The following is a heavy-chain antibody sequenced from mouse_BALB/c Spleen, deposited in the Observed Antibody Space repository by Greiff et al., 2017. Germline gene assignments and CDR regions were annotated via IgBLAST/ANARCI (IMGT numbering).Heavy chain of an antibody. Sequence: EVQVVESGGGLVQPGGSMKLSCVASGFTFSNYWMNWVRQSPEKGLEWVAEIRLKSNNYATHYAESVKGRFTISRDDSKSSVYLQMNNLRAEDTGIYYCTINYGNSAWFAYWGQGTLVTVAA. CDR1: GFTFSNYW. CDR2: IRLKSNNYAT. D-gene: IGHD2-1*01. J-gene: IGHJ3*01. V-gene: IGHV6-6*02. CDR3: TINYGNSAWFAY.